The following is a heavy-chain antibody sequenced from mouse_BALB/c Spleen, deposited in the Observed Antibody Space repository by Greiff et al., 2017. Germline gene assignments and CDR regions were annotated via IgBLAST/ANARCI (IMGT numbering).Heavy chain of an antibody. CDR3: ARGGAFAY. J-gene: IGHJ3*01. Sequence: EVKLMESGGGLVKPGGSLKLSCAASGFAFSSYDMSWVRQTPEKRLECVAYISSGGGSTYYPDTVKGRFTISRDNAKNTLYLQMSSLKSEDTAMYYCARGGAFAYWGQGTLVTVSA. CDR1: GFAFSSYD. CDR2: ISSGGGST. V-gene: IGHV5-12-1*01.